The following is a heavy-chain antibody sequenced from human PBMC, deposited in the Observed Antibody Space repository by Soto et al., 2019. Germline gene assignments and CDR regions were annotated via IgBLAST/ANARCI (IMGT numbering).Heavy chain of an antibody. CDR1: GFTFKNYW. Sequence: EVQLVESGGGLVQPGGSLRLSCAASGFTFKNYWMSWLRQAPGKGLEWAANIKEDGSETYYVDSEKGRFTISRDNAKNSLYLQMNSLRAEDTAVYYCAKGGSWDLDYWGQGALVTVSS. V-gene: IGHV3-7*01. CDR3: AKGGSWDLDY. J-gene: IGHJ4*02. CDR2: IKEDGSET. D-gene: IGHD1-26*01.